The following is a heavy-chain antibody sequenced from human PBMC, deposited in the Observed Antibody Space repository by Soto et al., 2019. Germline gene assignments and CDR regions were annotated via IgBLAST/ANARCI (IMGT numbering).Heavy chain of an antibody. V-gene: IGHV1-69*13. CDR3: ARSQGSSTSLDIYYYYYSGMDV. CDR1: GGTFSSYA. J-gene: IGHJ6*02. Sequence: GASVKVSCKASGGTFSSYAISWVRQAPGQGLEWMGGIIPISGTANYAQKFQGRVTITADESTSTAYMELSSLRSEDTAVYYCARSQGSSTSLDIYYYYYSGMDVWGQGTTVTVSS. CDR2: IIPISGTA. D-gene: IGHD2-2*01.